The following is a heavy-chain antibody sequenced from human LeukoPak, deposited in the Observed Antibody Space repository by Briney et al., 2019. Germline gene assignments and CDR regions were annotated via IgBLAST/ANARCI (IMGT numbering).Heavy chain of an antibody. D-gene: IGHD5-18*01. Sequence: GGSLRLSCAASGFTFSSYSMHWVRQAPGKGLEWVSSISSSSSYIYYADSVKGRFTISRDNAKNSLYLQMNSLRAEDTAVYYCAGFDTARVDYWGQGTLVTVSS. CDR1: GFTFSSYS. CDR2: ISSSSSYI. CDR3: AGFDTARVDY. V-gene: IGHV3-21*01. J-gene: IGHJ4*02.